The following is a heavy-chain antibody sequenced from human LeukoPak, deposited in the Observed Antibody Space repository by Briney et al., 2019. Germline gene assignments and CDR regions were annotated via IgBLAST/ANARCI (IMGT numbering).Heavy chain of an antibody. Sequence: GGSLRLSCAACGFTFSDYYMSWIRQARGKGGEWVSYISSSSSYTNYADSVKGRFTISRDNAKTSLYLQMNSLRAEDTAVYYCATNYDILTGSPKDDAFDIWGQGTMVTVSS. CDR3: ATNYDILTGSPKDDAFDI. V-gene: IGHV3-11*03. D-gene: IGHD3-9*01. CDR1: GFTFSDYY. J-gene: IGHJ3*02. CDR2: ISSSSSYT.